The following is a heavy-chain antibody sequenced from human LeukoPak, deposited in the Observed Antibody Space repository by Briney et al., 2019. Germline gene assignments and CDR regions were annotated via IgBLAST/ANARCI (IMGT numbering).Heavy chain of an antibody. CDR2: IYSGGTT. D-gene: IGHD4-23*01. V-gene: IGHV3-53*01. CDR3: ARSTVVTPFDP. Sequence: GGSLRLSCAASGFTVSSNYMSWVRQAPGKGLEWVSVIYSGGTTYYADSVKGRFTISRDNSKNTVYLQMNSLRAEDTAVYYCARSTVVTPFDPWGQGTLSPSPQ. CDR1: GFTVSSNY. J-gene: IGHJ5*02.